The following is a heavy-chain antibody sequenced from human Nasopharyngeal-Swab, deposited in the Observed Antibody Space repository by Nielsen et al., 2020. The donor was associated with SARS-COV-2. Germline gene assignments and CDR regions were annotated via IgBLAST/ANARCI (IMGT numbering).Heavy chain of an antibody. J-gene: IGHJ5*02. CDR2: INPGGGSA. CDR3: ARGGDPREVVAATDCFDP. Sequence: WVRQAPGHGLAWMGIINPGGGSARYSQNFQGRVTMTRDTSTSTVYMELSSLRSEDTAVYYCARGGDPREVVAATDCFDPWGQGTLVTVSS. V-gene: IGHV1-46*01. D-gene: IGHD2-15*01.